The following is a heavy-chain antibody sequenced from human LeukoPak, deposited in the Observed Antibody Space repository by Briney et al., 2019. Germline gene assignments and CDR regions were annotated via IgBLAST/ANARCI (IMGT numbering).Heavy chain of an antibody. V-gene: IGHV1-18*01. Sequence: ASVKVSCKASGYTFTSYGISWVRQAPGQGLEWMGWISAYNGNTNYAQKLQGRVTMTTDTSTSTAYMELRSLRSDDTAVYYCARAYITGTSDYYYYGMDVWGQGTTVTVSS. CDR3: ARAYITGTSDYYYYGMDV. D-gene: IGHD1-7*01. J-gene: IGHJ6*02. CDR1: GYTFTSYG. CDR2: ISAYNGNT.